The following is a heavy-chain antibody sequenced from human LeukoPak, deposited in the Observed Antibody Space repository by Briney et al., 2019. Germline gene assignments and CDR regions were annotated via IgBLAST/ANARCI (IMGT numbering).Heavy chain of an antibody. J-gene: IGHJ4*02. D-gene: IGHD5-12*01. V-gene: IGHV1-2*02. CDR2: INPNSGGT. Sequence: ASVKVSCKASGYTFTGYYMHWVRQAPGQGLEWMGWINPNSGGTNYAQKFQGRVTMTRDTSISTAYMELSRLRSDDTAVYYCARPGGYSGYDYPFDYWGQGTLVTVSS. CDR3: ARPGGYSGYDYPFDY. CDR1: GYTFTGYY.